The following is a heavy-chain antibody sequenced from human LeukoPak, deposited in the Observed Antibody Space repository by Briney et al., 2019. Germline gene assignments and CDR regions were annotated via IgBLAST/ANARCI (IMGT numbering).Heavy chain of an antibody. Sequence: AASVKVSCKASGGTFSSYAISWVRQAPGQGLEWMGRIIPILGIANYAQKFQGRVTITADKSTSTAYMELSSLRSEDTAVYHCARDIVVVPAAFDYWGQGTLVTVSS. D-gene: IGHD2-2*01. CDR2: IIPILGIA. CDR3: ARDIVVVPAAFDY. V-gene: IGHV1-69*04. J-gene: IGHJ4*02. CDR1: GGTFSSYA.